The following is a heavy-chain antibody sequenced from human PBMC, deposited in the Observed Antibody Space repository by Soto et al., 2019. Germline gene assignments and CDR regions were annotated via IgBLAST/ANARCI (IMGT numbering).Heavy chain of an antibody. V-gene: IGHV1-46*01. CDR3: ARYICGGDCYSLALDY. J-gene: IGHJ4*02. D-gene: IGHD2-21*02. CDR1: GYTFTSYY. CDR2: INPSGGST. Sequence: ASVKVSCKASGYTFTSYYMHWVRQAPGQGLEWMGIINPSGGSTSYAQKFQGRVTMTRDTSTSTVYMELSSLRSEDTAVYYCARYICGGDCYSLALDYWGQGTLVTVSS.